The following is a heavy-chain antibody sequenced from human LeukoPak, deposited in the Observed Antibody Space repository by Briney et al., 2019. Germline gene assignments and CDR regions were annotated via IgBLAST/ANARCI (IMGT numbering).Heavy chain of an antibody. CDR1: GFTFNIYA. CDR3: AKGSYYDSSGSFYFDY. Sequence: PGGSLRLSCAASGFTFNIYAMNWVRQAPGKGLEWVSGVSGSGGTTYYADSVKGRFTISRDNSKNTLYVQVNSLGTEDTAAYYCAKGSYYDSSGSFYFDYWGQGTLVTVSS. J-gene: IGHJ4*02. D-gene: IGHD3-22*01. CDR2: VSGSGGTT. V-gene: IGHV3-23*01.